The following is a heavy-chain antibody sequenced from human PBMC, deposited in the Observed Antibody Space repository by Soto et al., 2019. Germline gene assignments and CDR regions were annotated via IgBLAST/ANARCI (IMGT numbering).Heavy chain of an antibody. Sequence: PGGSLRLSCAASGFTFSSYWMSWVRQAPGKGLEWVANIKQDGSEKYYVDSVKGRFTISRDNAKNSLYLQMNSLRAEDTAVYYCARDYYDSSGYLEYFQHWGQGTLVTVSS. D-gene: IGHD3-22*01. CDR1: GFTFSSYW. CDR2: IKQDGSEK. CDR3: ARDYYDSSGYLEYFQH. V-gene: IGHV3-7*01. J-gene: IGHJ1*01.